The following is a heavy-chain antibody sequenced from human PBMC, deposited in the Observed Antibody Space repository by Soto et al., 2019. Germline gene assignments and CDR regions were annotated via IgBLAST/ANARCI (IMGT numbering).Heavy chain of an antibody. Sequence: GESLKISCKVSGYNFNNYWIAWVRQMPGKGLEWMGIIHPSKSSTRYSPSFEGQVTISADESISTAYLQWSSLKASDTAMYYCARHLYYGSNAETSDIWGQETIVTVSS. CDR1: GYNFNNYW. CDR3: ARHLYYGSNAETSDI. D-gene: IGHD3-3*01. V-gene: IGHV5-51*01. CDR2: IHPSKSST. J-gene: IGHJ3*02.